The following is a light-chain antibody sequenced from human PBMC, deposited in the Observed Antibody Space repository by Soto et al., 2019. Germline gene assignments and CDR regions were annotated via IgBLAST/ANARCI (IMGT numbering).Light chain of an antibody. CDR1: SSDVGGYNY. Sequence: QSALTQPASVSGSPGQSITISCTGTSSDVGGYNYVSWYQQHPGKAPKLMIYDVSNRPSGVSNRFSGSKSGNTASLTISGLQAVEEADSYCCSYTSNTTHVFGTGTNLTVL. V-gene: IGLV2-14*01. CDR2: DVS. J-gene: IGLJ1*01. CDR3: CSYTSNTTHV.